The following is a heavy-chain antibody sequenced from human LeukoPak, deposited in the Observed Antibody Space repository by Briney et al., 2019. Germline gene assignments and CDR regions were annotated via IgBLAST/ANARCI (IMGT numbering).Heavy chain of an antibody. D-gene: IGHD2-2*01. Sequence: GASVKVSCKASGYTFTSYGISWVRQAPGQGLEWMGWISAYNGNTNYAQKLQGRVTMTTDTSTSTAYMELRSLRSDDTAVYYCARGGEGYCSSTCCYAGASLYYYGMDVWGKGTTVTVSS. CDR3: ARGGEGYCSSTCCYAGASLYYYGMDV. CDR2: ISAYNGNT. J-gene: IGHJ6*04. CDR1: GYTFTSYG. V-gene: IGHV1-18*04.